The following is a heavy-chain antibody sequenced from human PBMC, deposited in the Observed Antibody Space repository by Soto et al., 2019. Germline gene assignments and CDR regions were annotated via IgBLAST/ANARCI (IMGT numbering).Heavy chain of an antibody. CDR1: GGSFSTYS. J-gene: IGHJ3*02. CDR3: AITYGDYVVGAFDI. D-gene: IGHD4-17*01. Sequence: QVQLVQSGAEVKKPGSSVKVSCKASGGSFSTYSISWVRQAPGQGLEWMGGIIPIFGTSNYAQKFRGRVTITADKSTNTAYMELSSLRSEDTAVYYCAITYGDYVVGAFDIWGQGTMVTVSS. CDR2: IIPIFGTS. V-gene: IGHV1-69*06.